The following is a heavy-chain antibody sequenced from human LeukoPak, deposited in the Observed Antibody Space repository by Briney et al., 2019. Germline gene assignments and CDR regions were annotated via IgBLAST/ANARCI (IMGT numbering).Heavy chain of an antibody. J-gene: IGHJ4*02. V-gene: IGHV3-7*01. CDR1: GFTFSNYW. CDR3: TRYNYYASSAHLY. Sequence: GGALRLSCAASGFTFSNYWMSWVRQAPGKGVEWVAHIKPDGSEKKYVDSVQGGFTISRDKAKNSLYMQKDRLRAEETGVYYCTRYNYYASSAHLYWGQGTLVTVSS. CDR2: IKPDGSEK. D-gene: IGHD3-22*01.